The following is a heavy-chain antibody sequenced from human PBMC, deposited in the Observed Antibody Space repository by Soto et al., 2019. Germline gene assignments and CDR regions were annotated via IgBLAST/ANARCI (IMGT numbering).Heavy chain of an antibody. CDR1: GGTFSSYT. Sequence: GASVKVSCKASGGTFSSYTISWVRQAPGQRLEWMGWINAVNGNTKYSQKFQGRVTITRDTSASTAYMELSSLRSEDTAVYYCARNLMDYDILTGYYRAYYFDYWGQGTLVTVSS. CDR3: ARNLMDYDILTGYYRAYYFDY. D-gene: IGHD3-9*01. V-gene: IGHV1-3*01. CDR2: INAVNGNT. J-gene: IGHJ4*02.